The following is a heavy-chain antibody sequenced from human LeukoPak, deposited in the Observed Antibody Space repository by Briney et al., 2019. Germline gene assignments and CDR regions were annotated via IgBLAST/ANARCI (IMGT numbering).Heavy chain of an antibody. Sequence: ASVKVSCKASGYTFTDYYMHWVRQAPGQGLEWMEWINPKSGGTNYALKFQGRVTMTRDTSITTAYMELSRLRSDDMAVYYYASGVNDYGDFYFDYWGQGTLVTVSS. J-gene: IGHJ4*02. CDR2: INPKSGGT. CDR1: GYTFTDYY. V-gene: IGHV1-2*02. CDR3: ASGVNDYGDFYFDY. D-gene: IGHD4-17*01.